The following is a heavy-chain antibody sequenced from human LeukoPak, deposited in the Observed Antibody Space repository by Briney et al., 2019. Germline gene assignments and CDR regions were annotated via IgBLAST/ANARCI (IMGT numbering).Heavy chain of an antibody. Sequence: ASQTLSLTCTVSGGSISSGGYYWSWIRQPPGKGLEWIGYIYHSGSTYYNPSLKSRVTISVDRSKNQFSLKLSSVTAADTAVYYCAREGVRPGAVDAFDIWAKGQWSPSLQ. CDR2: IYHSGST. V-gene: IGHV4-30-2*01. D-gene: IGHD3-10*01. CDR1: GGSISSGGYY. CDR3: AREGVRPGAVDAFDI. J-gene: IGHJ3*02.